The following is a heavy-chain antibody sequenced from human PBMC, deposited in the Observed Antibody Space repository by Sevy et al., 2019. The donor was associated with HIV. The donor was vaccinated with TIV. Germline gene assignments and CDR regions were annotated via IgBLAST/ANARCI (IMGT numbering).Heavy chain of an antibody. V-gene: IGHV3-23*01. CDR1: GFIFSSYA. D-gene: IGHD3-10*01. J-gene: IGHJ3*02. CDR3: AKFFYGLANYYDGFAI. Sequence: GGSLRLSCAASGFIFSSYAMSWVRQAPGKGLEWVSSISGSGSRSYVADSLKGRFTIARDNSKNTVSLQINSLRAEDTAVYYCAKFFYGLANYYDGFAIWGQGTMVTDSS. CDR2: ISGSGSRS.